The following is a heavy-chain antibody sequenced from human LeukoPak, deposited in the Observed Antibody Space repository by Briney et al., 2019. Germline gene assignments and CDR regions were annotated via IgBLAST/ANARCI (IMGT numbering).Heavy chain of an antibody. Sequence: GGSLRLSCAASGFTFSSYTMSWVRQAPGKGLEWVSSISGSGGSTYYADSVKGRFAISRDSSKNTLYLQMNSLRAEDTAVYYCAKERYGDYLFDYWGQGTLVTVSS. CDR3: AKERYGDYLFDY. J-gene: IGHJ4*02. CDR1: GFTFSSYT. CDR2: ISGSGGST. D-gene: IGHD4-17*01. V-gene: IGHV3-23*01.